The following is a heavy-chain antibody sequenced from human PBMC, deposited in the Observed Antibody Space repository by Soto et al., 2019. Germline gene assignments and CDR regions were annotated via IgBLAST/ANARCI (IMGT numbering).Heavy chain of an antibody. CDR2: MYYSGGT. J-gene: IGHJ4*02. CDR3: VSRGYNFGSLIVDY. Sequence: PSETLSLTCTVSGGSMSNSRYYWGWIRQPPGKTLEWIGNMYYSGGTYFNPSLKSRVTVSADTSKNQFSLKVNSVTAADTAVYYCVSRGYNFGSLIVDYWGQGTLVTVSS. D-gene: IGHD5-18*01. CDR1: GGSMSNSRYY. V-gene: IGHV4-39*01.